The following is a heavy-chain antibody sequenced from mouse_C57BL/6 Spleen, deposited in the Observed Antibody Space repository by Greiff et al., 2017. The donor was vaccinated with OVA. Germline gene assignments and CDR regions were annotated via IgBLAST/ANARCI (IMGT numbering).Heavy chain of an antibody. CDR1: GFSLTSYG. Sequence: VQLVESGPGLVAPSQSLSITCTVSGFSLTSYGVHWVRQPPGKGLEWLVVIWSDGSTTYNSALKSRLSISKDNSKSQVFLKMNSLQTDDTAMYYCARSYYYGSSYVWYAMDYWGQGTSVTVSS. D-gene: IGHD1-1*01. CDR2: IWSDGST. CDR3: ARSYYYGSSYVWYAMDY. J-gene: IGHJ4*01. V-gene: IGHV2-6*03.